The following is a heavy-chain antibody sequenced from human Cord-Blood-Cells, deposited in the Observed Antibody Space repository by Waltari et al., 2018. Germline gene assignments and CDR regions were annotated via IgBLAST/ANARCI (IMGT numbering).Heavy chain of an antibody. Sequence: QVQLQESGPGLVKPSETLSLTCAVSGYSISSGYYWGWLRQPPGKGLEWIGSIYHSGSTYYNPSLKSRVTISVDTSKNQFSLKLSSVTAADTAVYYCASGSSFNDAFDIWGQGTMVTVSS. CDR2: IYHSGST. CDR3: ASGSSFNDAFDI. V-gene: IGHV4-38-2*01. CDR1: GYSISSGYY. J-gene: IGHJ3*02. D-gene: IGHD6-6*01.